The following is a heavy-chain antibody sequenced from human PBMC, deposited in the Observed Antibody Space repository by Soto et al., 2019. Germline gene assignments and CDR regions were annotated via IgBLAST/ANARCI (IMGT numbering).Heavy chain of an antibody. CDR3: ACSYGVSWYGDF. V-gene: IGHV1-69*01. CDR2: TIPVSGTT. D-gene: IGHD6-13*01. J-gene: IGHJ4*02. CDR1: GDSFNDYP. Sequence: QVQLVQSGAEVRKPGSSVKVSCHSSGDSFNDYPVTWVRQAPGQGLEWMGGTIPVSGTTNYAQEFQGRVTLTADVSTSTVYMELSSLKYEDTALYYCACSYGVSWYGDFWGQGTLVTVSS.